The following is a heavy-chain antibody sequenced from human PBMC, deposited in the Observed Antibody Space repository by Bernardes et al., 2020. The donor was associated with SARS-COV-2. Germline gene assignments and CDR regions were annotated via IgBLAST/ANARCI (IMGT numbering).Heavy chain of an antibody. CDR2: VYYIGRT. CDR3: ARVHYCDRNTCYRLFDY. CDR1: GDSISNDDYY. D-gene: IGHD2-2*01. V-gene: IGHV4-30-4*01. J-gene: IGHJ4*02. Sequence: SETLSLTCTVSGDSISNDDYYWSWLRQSPGKGLEWIGYVYYIGRTYYNPSLQSRVAISIDTPKSQFSLELSSVTAADTGVYYCARVHYCDRNTCYRLFDYWGQGAPVIVSS.